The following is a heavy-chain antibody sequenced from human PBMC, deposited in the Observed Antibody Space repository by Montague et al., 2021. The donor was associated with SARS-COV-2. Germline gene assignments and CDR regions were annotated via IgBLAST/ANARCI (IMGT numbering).Heavy chain of an antibody. CDR3: ARGGIRIGMNRGVRSRPFDA. CDR1: GGSFSDDY. Sequence: SETLSLTCAVSGGSFSDDYWSWIRQSPGKGLEWIGEVYHSGSTTYNPSVRRRVLISIDTSRSQISLNLRSVTAADTAVYYCARGGIRIGMNRGVRSRPFDAWGQGTLVTVSS. J-gene: IGHJ5*02. CDR2: VYHSGST. D-gene: IGHD3-10*01. V-gene: IGHV4-34*01.